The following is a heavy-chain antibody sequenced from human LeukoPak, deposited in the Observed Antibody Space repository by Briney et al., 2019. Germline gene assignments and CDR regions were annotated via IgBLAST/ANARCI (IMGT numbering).Heavy chain of an antibody. J-gene: IGHJ4*02. CDR3: ARLGGYYDSSGYYYFDY. D-gene: IGHD3-22*01. CDR1: GGSITSSSYY. V-gene: IGHV4-39*01. CDR2: IYYSGST. Sequence: PSETLSLTCTVSGGSITSSSYYWGWFPRPQGKGLEGFGSIYYSGSTYYNPSLKSRVTISVDTSKNQFSLKLSSVTAADTAVYYCARLGGYYDSSGYYYFDYWGQGTLVTVSS.